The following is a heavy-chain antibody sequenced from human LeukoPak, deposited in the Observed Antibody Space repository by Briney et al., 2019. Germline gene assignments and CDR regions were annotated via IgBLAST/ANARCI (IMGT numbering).Heavy chain of an antibody. CDR3: ARDRGYYDSSGLVTSFDI. CDR1: GYTFTSYG. D-gene: IGHD3-22*01. CDR2: SSAYNGNT. V-gene: IGHV1-18*01. J-gene: IGHJ3*02. Sequence: GASVKVSCKASGYTFTSYGISWVRQAPGQGLEWMGWSSAYNGNTNYAQKLQGRVTMTTDTSTSTAYMELRSLRSDDTAVYYCARDRGYYDSSGLVTSFDIWGQGTMVTVSS.